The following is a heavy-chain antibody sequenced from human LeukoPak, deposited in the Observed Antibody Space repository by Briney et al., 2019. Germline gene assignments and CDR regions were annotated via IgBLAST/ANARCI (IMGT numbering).Heavy chain of an antibody. D-gene: IGHD5-12*01. CDR3: ARAKSGYVDVYFDY. CDR1: GGSISSYY. V-gene: IGHV4-59*01. Sequence: PSETLSLTCTVSGGSISSYYWSWIRQPPGKRLEWIGYIYYSGSTNYNPSLKSRVTISVDTSKNQFSLKLSSVTAADTAVYYCARAKSGYVDVYFDYWGQGTLVTVSS. J-gene: IGHJ4*02. CDR2: IYYSGST.